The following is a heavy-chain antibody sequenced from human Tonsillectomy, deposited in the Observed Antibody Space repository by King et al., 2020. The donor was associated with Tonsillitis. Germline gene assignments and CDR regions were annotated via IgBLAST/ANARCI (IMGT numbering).Heavy chain of an antibody. CDR2: MYSSGTI. V-gene: IGHV4-39*01. J-gene: IGHJ4*02. CDR3: ARYVSGSFDY. D-gene: IGHD1-26*01. CDR1: GGSISISDHY. Sequence: QLQESGPGVVKPSETLSLTCTVSGGSISISDHYWAWIRHPPGKGLEGIGYMYSSGTIFYNPSLKRRITISGCTSENRFSLRLNSVTAADTAVYFCARYVSGSFDYWGQGALVTVSS.